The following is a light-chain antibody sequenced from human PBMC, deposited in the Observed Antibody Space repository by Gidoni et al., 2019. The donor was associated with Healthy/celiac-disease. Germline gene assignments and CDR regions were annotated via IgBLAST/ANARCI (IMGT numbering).Light chain of an antibody. CDR1: NIGSKS. J-gene: IGLJ1*01. CDR3: QVWDSSSDHHV. V-gene: IGLV3-21*02. CDR2: DDS. Sequence: SYVLTQPPSVPVAPGQTARITCGGNNIGSKSVHWYQQKPGQAPVLVVYDDSDRPSGIPERFARSNSGNTATLTISRVEAGDEADYDCQVWDSSSDHHVFGTGTKVTVL.